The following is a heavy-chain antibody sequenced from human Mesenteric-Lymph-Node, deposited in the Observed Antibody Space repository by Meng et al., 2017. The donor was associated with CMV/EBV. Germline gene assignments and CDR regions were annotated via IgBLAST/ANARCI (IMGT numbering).Heavy chain of an antibody. CDR2: ISYGGSDK. CDR3: ARGQGYYYGMDV. CDR1: GFTFDTYA. V-gene: IGHV3-30*04. J-gene: IGHJ6*02. Sequence: GGSLRLSCAASGFTFDTYAMHWVRQAPGKGLEWVAVISYGGSDKYYADSVKGRFTISRDNSTNTLYLQMNSLRAEDTALYYCARGQGYYYGMDVWGQGTTVTVSS.